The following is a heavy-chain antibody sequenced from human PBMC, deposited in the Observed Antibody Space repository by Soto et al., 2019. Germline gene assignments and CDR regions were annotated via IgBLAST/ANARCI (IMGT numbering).Heavy chain of an antibody. CDR2: IQSGGST. D-gene: IGHD2-15*01. J-gene: IGHJ6*03. V-gene: IGHV3-66*01. CDR1: GFTVSSKY. CDR3: TRGDVNCSGGSCYGVAMDV. Sequence: EVQLVESGGGLVQPGGSLRLSCAASGFTVSSKYMSWVRQAPGKGLEWVSLIQSGGSTYYAGSVKGRFTISRDNSENTLLLQMNSLRVEDTAVYYCTRGDVNCSGGSCYGVAMDVWGKGTTVTVSS.